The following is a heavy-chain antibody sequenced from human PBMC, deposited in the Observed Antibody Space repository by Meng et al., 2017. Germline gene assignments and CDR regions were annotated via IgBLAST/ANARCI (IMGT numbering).Heavy chain of an antibody. CDR3: AKLGDYSSSSRDY. CDR1: GFTFSSYA. D-gene: IGHD6-6*01. Sequence: GESLKISCAASGFTFSSYAMSWVHQAPGKGLEWVSAISGSGGSTYYADSVKGRFTISRDNSKNTLYLQMNSLRAEDTAVYYCAKLGDYSSSSRDYWGQGTLVTVSS. J-gene: IGHJ4*02. CDR2: ISGSGGST. V-gene: IGHV3-23*01.